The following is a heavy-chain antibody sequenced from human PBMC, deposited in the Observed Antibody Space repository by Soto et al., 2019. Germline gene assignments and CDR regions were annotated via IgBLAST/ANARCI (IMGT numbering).Heavy chain of an antibody. V-gene: IGHV4-30-2*01. J-gene: IGHJ4*02. Sequence: KTSETLSLTCAVSGGSISSGGYSWSWIRQPPGKGLEWIGYIYHSGSTYYNPSLKSRVTISVDRSKNQFSLKLSSVTAADTAVYFCCTDVQAKSYYDGSGYSPDWGQGTLVTVSS. CDR1: GGSISSGGYS. D-gene: IGHD3-22*01. CDR3: CTDVQAKSYYDGSGYSPD. CDR2: IYHSGST.